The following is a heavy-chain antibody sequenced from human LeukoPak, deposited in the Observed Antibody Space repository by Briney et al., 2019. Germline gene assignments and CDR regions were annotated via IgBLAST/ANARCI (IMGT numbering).Heavy chain of an antibody. CDR1: ELAFKNVW. CDR3: ITEPHDYGDFTFGY. V-gene: IGHV3-15*01. CDR2: ISSKYDGGTT. J-gene: IGHJ4*02. D-gene: IGHD4-17*01. Sequence: PGGSLRLSCGASELAFKNVWMSWVRQAPGKGLEWVGRISSKYDGGTTDYAAPVKGRFTISRDDSTNTLSLQMSGLKAEDTALYFCITEPHDYGDFTFGYWGQGTLVTVSS.